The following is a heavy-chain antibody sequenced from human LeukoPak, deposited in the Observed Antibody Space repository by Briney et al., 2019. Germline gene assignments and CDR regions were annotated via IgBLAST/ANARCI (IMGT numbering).Heavy chain of an antibody. J-gene: IGHJ4*02. Sequence: SETLSLTCTVSGGSISSYYWSWIRQPPGKGLEWIGYIYYSGSTNYNPSLKSRVTISVDTSKNQFSLKLSSVTAADTAVYYCARLRDSSGWTYYFDYWGQGTLVTVSS. CDR1: GGSISSYY. CDR2: IYYSGST. V-gene: IGHV4-59*08. CDR3: ARLRDSSGWTYYFDY. D-gene: IGHD6-19*01.